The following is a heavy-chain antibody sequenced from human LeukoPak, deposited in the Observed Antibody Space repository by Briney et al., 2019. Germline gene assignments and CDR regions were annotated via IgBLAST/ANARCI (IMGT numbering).Heavy chain of an antibody. CDR1: GFTFSNYA. Sequence: GGSLRLSCGASGFTFSNYAMSWVRQAPGKGLEWVSSISGSGGSTYYADSVKGRFTISRDNSKNTLYLQMNSLRAEDTAVYYCAKYAVGETFFGDYWGQGTLVTVSS. CDR3: AKYAVGETFFGDY. CDR2: ISGSGGST. V-gene: IGHV3-23*01. J-gene: IGHJ4*02. D-gene: IGHD3-3*01.